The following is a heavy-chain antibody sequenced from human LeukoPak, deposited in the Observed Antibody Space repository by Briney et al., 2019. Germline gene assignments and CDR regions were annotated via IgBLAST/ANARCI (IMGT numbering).Heavy chain of an antibody. D-gene: IGHD6-25*01. CDR2: INPSGGST. J-gene: IGHJ4*02. Sequence: ASVKVSYTASEYTFTSYYMHWGRQAPGQGLEWMGIINPSGGSTSYAQKFQARVTMTRDTSTSTVYMELSSLRSEDTAVYYCARAQRRAVDYWGQGTLVTVSS. V-gene: IGHV1-46*01. CDR1: EYTFTSYY. CDR3: ARAQRRAVDY.